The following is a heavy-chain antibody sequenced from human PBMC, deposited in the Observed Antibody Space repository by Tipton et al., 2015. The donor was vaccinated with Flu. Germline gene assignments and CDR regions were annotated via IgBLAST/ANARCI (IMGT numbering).Heavy chain of an antibody. Sequence: GLVKPSETLSLTCTVSGGSISNYFWSWIRQPAGKGLEWIGRVHTSGSTNYNPSLESRVIMSVDTSKNQFSLRLTSVTAAETAMYYCARDNGDGYNWRTFTIWGRGTMVTVSS. V-gene: IGHV4-4*07. CDR1: GGSISNYF. J-gene: IGHJ3*02. CDR3: ARDNGDGYNWRTFTI. CDR2: VHTSGST. D-gene: IGHD5-24*01.